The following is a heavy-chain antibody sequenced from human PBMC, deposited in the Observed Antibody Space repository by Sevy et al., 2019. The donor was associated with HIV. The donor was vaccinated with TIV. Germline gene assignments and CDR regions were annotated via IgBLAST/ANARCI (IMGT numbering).Heavy chain of an antibody. CDR2: INHSGGT. CDR3: ARHCAGSSCSHAFDI. Sequence: LSLTCAVYGGSFSGYYWSWIRQPPGKGLEWIGEINHSGGTNYNPSLKSRVTISVDTSKNQFSLKLNSVAAADTAVYYCARHCAGSSCSHAFDIWGQGTMVTVSS. D-gene: IGHD2-15*01. CDR1: GGSFSGYY. J-gene: IGHJ3*02. V-gene: IGHV4-34*01.